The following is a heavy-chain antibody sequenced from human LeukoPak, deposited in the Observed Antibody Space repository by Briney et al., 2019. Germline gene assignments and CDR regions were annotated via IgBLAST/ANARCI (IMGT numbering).Heavy chain of an antibody. J-gene: IGHJ4*02. CDR3: ARGGPKYYYDSSGYSPLDY. Sequence: SVKVSCKASGGTFSSYAISWVRQAPGQGLEWMGSIIPIFGTANYAQKFQGRVTITRNTSISTAYMELSSLRSEDTAVYYCARGGPKYYYDSSGYSPLDYWGQGTLVTVSS. CDR1: GGTFSSYA. V-gene: IGHV1-69*05. D-gene: IGHD3-22*01. CDR2: IIPIFGTA.